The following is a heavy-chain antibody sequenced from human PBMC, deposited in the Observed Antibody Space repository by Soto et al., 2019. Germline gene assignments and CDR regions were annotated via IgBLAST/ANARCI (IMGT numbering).Heavy chain of an antibody. CDR1: GGSISSVNW. V-gene: IGHV4-4*02. CDR3: ARDLRAENYYYGMDV. Sequence: QVQLQESGPGLVKPSGTLSLTCAVSGGSISSVNWWSWVRQPPGKGLEWIGKIYHTGRTDYNPSLKSRVTISVDKSKNQFSLKLNSVTAADTAIYYCARDLRAENYYYGMDVWGQGTTVTVS. CDR2: IYHTGRT. D-gene: IGHD6-19*01. J-gene: IGHJ6*02.